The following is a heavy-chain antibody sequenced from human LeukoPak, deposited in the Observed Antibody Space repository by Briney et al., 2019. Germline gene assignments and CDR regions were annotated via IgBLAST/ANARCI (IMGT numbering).Heavy chain of an antibody. Sequence: PSETLSLTCTVSGASRSVSGRNWGWVRQPPGKGLEWIGYIYYSGSTYNNPSLKSRVTISVDTSKNQFSLKLSSVTAADTAVYYFARHPGGVYDFWSGYYTHFDYWGQGTLVTVSS. V-gene: IGHV4-30-4*08. CDR2: IYYSGST. CDR3: ARHPGGVYDFWSGYYTHFDY. CDR1: GASRSVSGRN. D-gene: IGHD3-3*01. J-gene: IGHJ4*02.